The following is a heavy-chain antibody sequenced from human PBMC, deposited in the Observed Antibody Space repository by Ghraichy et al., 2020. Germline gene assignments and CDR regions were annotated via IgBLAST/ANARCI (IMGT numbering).Heavy chain of an antibody. CDR1: GGSISSGDYY. V-gene: IGHV4-30-4*01. J-gene: IGHJ4*02. D-gene: IGHD3-22*01. Sequence: SETLSLTCTVSGGSISSGDYYWSWIRQPPGKGLEWIGYIYYSGSTYYNPSLKSRVTISVDTSKNQFSLKLSSVTAADTAVYYCARVKVVVIEGYFDYWGQGTLVTVSS. CDR3: ARVKVVVIEGYFDY. CDR2: IYYSGST.